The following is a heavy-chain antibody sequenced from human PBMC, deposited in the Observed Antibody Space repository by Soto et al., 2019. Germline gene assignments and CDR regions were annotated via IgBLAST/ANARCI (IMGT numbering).Heavy chain of an antibody. CDR2: IYYSGST. CDR1: GGSISSYY. V-gene: IGHV4-59*01. J-gene: IGHJ5*02. Sequence: QVQLQESGPGLVKPSETLSLTCTVSGGSISSYYWSWIRQPPGKGLEWIGYIYYSGSTNYNPSLKRRVTISVDTSKNQFALKLSSVTAADTAVYYCASSYSSSWFDPWGQGTLVTVSS. CDR3: ASSYSSSWFDP. D-gene: IGHD6-13*01.